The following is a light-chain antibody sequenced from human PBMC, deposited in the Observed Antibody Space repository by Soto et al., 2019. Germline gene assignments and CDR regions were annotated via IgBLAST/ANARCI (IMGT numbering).Light chain of an antibody. Sequence: IQMTQSPTSLSASVGDRVTIPCRASQSVSNYLNWYQQKVGKAPQLLIYFASTLQKGVPSRFSGSGSGTESTLTISSLQPDDFATYYCQQYNSYWTFGQGTKVDI. V-gene: IGKV1-39*01. CDR3: QQYNSYWT. J-gene: IGKJ1*01. CDR2: FAS. CDR1: QSVSNY.